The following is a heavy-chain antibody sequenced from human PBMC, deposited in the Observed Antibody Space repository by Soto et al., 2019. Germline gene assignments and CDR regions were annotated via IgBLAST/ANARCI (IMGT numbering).Heavy chain of an antibody. V-gene: IGHV3-64D*06. D-gene: IGHD6-19*01. CDR3: VKGIAVAEGRYYYYYGMDV. Sequence: GGSLRLSCSASGFTFSSYAMHWVRQAPGKGLEYVSAISSNGGSTYYADSVKGRFTISRDNSKNTLYLQMSSLRAEDTAVYYCVKGIAVAEGRYYYYYGMDVWGQGTTVTVSS. CDR2: ISSNGGST. CDR1: GFTFSSYA. J-gene: IGHJ6*02.